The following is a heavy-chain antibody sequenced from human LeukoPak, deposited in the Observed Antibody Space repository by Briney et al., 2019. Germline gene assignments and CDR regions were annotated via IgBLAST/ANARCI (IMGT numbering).Heavy chain of an antibody. CDR2: IYYSGST. D-gene: IGHD3-9*01. V-gene: IGHV4-59*08. CDR1: GDSISSYY. CDR3: ARHRYYDILTGYYFDY. J-gene: IGHJ4*02. Sequence: PSETLSLTCTVSGDSISSYYWSWIRQPPGKGLEWIGYIYYSGSTNYNPSLKSRVTISVDTSKNQFSLKLSSVTAADTAVYYCARHRYYDILTGYYFDYWGQGTLVTVSS.